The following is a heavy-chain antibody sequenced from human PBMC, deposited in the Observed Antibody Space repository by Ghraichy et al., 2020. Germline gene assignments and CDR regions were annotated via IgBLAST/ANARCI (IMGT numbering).Heavy chain of an antibody. Sequence: LSLTCAASGFTFSNYEMKWVRQAPGKGLEWVSYINSGGSTIYYADSVQGRFTISRDNAKNSLYLQMNSLRAEDTAVYFCARGWYGSHWGQGTLVTVSS. CDR1: GFTFSNYE. D-gene: IGHD1-26*01. J-gene: IGHJ4*02. CDR3: ARGWYGSH. CDR2: INSGGSTI. V-gene: IGHV3-48*03.